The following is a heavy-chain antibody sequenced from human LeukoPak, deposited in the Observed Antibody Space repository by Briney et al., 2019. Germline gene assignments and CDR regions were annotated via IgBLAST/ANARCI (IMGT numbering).Heavy chain of an antibody. CDR3: ARVSYYDSLFDY. Sequence: SETLSLTCTVSGGSISSRSYYWGWIRQPPGKGLEWIGGIYYSGSTYYNPSLKSRVTISVDTSKNQFSLKLSSVTAADTAVYYCARVSYYDSLFDYWGQGTLVTVSS. CDR1: GGSISSRSYY. D-gene: IGHD3-22*01. J-gene: IGHJ4*02. V-gene: IGHV4-39*07. CDR2: IYYSGST.